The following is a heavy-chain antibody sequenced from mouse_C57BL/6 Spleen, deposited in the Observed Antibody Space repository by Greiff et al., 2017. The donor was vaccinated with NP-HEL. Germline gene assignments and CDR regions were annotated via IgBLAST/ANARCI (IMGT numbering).Heavy chain of an antibody. CDR1: GYAFSSSW. J-gene: IGHJ2*01. CDR2: IYPGDGDT. CDR3: ARQGYGSFFDY. V-gene: IGHV1-82*01. D-gene: IGHD1-1*01. Sequence: QVQLKESGPELVKPGASVKISCKASGYAFSSSWMNWVKQRPGKGLEWIGRIYPGDGDTNYNGKFKGKATLTADKSSSTAYMQLSSLTSEDSAVYFCARQGYGSFFDYWGQGTTLTVSS.